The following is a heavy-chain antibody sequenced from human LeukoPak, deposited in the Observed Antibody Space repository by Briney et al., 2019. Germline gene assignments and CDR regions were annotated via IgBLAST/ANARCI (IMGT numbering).Heavy chain of an antibody. CDR1: GGSISSGGYS. V-gene: IGHV4-30-2*01. Sequence: KPSETLSLTCAVSGGSISSGGYSWSWIRQPPGKGLEWIGYIYHSGSTYYNPSPKSRVTISVDRSKNQFSLKLSSVTAADTAVYYCAREGNYDFWSGYYGIWGQGTLVTVSS. J-gene: IGHJ4*02. CDR2: IYHSGST. CDR3: AREGNYDFWSGYYGI. D-gene: IGHD3-3*01.